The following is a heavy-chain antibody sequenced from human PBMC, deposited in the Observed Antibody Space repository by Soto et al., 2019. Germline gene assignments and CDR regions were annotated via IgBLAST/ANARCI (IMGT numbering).Heavy chain of an antibody. CDR2: IYNGGGT. Sequence: EVQLVETGGGWIQPGGSLRLSCAASGFTVSGNYMSWVRPAPGKGLEWVSVIYNGGGTYYADSVKGRFTISRDNSKNTLYLQMNSLRAEDTAVYYCASTRGSSYDYWGQGTLVTVSS. CDR1: GFTVSGNY. J-gene: IGHJ4*02. CDR3: ASTRGSSYDY. D-gene: IGHD6-6*01. V-gene: IGHV3-53*02.